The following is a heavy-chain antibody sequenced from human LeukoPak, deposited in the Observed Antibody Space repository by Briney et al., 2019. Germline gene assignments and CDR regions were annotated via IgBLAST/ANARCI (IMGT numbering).Heavy chain of an antibody. CDR2: ISGSGGST. Sequence: QAGGSLRLSCAASGFTFSSYAMSWVRQAPGKGLEWVSAISGSGGSTYYADSVKGRFTISRDNSKNMLYLQMNSLRAEDTAVYYCAKDRHCSSTSCLPFDYWGQGTLVTVSS. D-gene: IGHD2-2*01. CDR3: AKDRHCSSTSCLPFDY. J-gene: IGHJ4*02. CDR1: GFTFSSYA. V-gene: IGHV3-23*01.